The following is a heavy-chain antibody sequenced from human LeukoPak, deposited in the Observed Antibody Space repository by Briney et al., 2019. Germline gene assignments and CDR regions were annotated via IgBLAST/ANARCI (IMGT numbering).Heavy chain of an antibody. D-gene: IGHD4-11*01. CDR2: IYYSGST. Sequence: SETLSLTCTVSGGSISSYYGSWIRQPPGKGLEWIGYIYYSGSTNYNPSLKSRVTISVDTSKNQFSLKLSSVTAADTAVYYCARSQRGYSIVPSPYGSFDYWGQGTLVTVSS. J-gene: IGHJ4*02. CDR1: GGSISSYY. CDR3: ARSQRGYSIVPSPYGSFDY. V-gene: IGHV4-59*01.